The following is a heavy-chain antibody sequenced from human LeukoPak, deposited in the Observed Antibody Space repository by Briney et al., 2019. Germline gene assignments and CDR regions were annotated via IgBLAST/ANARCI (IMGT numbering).Heavy chain of an antibody. D-gene: IGHD4-11*01. V-gene: IGHV3-48*04. Sequence: GGSLRLSCAASGFTFSTYNMNGVRQAPGRGLEWLSYITSGSRTIYDADSVKGRFTISRDNAKKLLYPQMNGLRVDDSAVYYCARDYPGPTGFGMDVWGQGTTVIVSS. CDR2: ITSGSRTI. CDR1: GFTFSTYN. CDR3: ARDYPGPTGFGMDV. J-gene: IGHJ6*02.